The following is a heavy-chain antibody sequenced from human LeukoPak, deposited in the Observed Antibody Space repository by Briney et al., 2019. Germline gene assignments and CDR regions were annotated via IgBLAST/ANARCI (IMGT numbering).Heavy chain of an antibody. V-gene: IGHV4-39*01. CDR2: IYYSGST. D-gene: IGHD6-6*01. Sequence: SETLSLTCTVSGGSISSSSYYWGWIRQPPGKGLEWIGSIYYSGSTYYNSTLKSRVTISVDTSKNQFSLKLSSVTAADTSVYYCARVPSLDFWGQGTLVTVSS. CDR3: ARVPSLDF. CDR1: GGSISSSSYY. J-gene: IGHJ4*02.